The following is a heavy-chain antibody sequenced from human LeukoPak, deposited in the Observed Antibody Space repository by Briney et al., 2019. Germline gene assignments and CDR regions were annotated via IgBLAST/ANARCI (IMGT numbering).Heavy chain of an antibody. J-gene: IGHJ5*02. V-gene: IGHV1-2*02. D-gene: IGHD3-9*01. CDR3: ARDILTGYGFDP. Sequence: ASVKVSCKASGYTFTGYYMHWVRQAPGQGLEWMGWINPNSGGTNYAQKFRGRVTMTRDTSISTAYMELSRLRSDDTAVYYCARDILTGYGFDPWGQGTLVTVSS. CDR1: GYTFTGYY. CDR2: INPNSGGT.